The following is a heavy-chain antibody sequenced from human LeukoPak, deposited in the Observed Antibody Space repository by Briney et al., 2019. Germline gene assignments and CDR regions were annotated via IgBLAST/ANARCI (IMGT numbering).Heavy chain of an antibody. Sequence: ASVKVSCKASGYTFTNYGISWVRQAPGQGLEWMGWISGYNGNTKYAQKLQGRITMTTDTSTSTAYMELRSLRSDDTAVYYCVREKVSGLGAEGDAFDIWGQGTMVTVSS. D-gene: IGHD1-26*01. CDR3: VREKVSGLGAEGDAFDI. CDR2: ISGYNGNT. J-gene: IGHJ3*02. V-gene: IGHV1-18*01. CDR1: GYTFTNYG.